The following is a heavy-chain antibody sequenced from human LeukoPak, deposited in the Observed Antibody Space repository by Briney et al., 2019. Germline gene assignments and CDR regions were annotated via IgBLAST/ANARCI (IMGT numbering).Heavy chain of an antibody. CDR3: ARGDVNYYGSGYFDY. V-gene: IGHV1-2*02. D-gene: IGHD3-10*01. Sequence: ASVEVSCKASGYTFTGYYMHWVRQAPGQGLEWMGWINPNSGGTNYAQKFQGRVTMTRDTSISTAYMELSRLRSDDTAVYYCARGDVNYYGSGYFDYWGQGTLVTVSS. CDR2: INPNSGGT. CDR1: GYTFTGYY. J-gene: IGHJ4*02.